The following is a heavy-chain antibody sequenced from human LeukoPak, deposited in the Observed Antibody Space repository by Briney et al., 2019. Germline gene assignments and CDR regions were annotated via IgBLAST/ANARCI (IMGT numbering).Heavy chain of an antibody. Sequence: ETSQTLSLTCTVSGGSISSGIYYWNWIRQPAGKGLEWIGRIYTSESSNYNPSLKSRVTISADASKNQFSLRLSSVTAADTAVYYCARDYYDSSGYYSLYYWGQGTLVTVSS. V-gene: IGHV4-61*02. CDR3: ARDYYDSSGYYSLYY. J-gene: IGHJ4*02. D-gene: IGHD3-22*01. CDR1: GGSISSGIYY. CDR2: IYTSESS.